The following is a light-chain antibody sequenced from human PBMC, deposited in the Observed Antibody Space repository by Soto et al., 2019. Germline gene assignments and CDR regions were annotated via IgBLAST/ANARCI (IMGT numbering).Light chain of an antibody. CDR3: QQYGSSPWT. CDR1: QSVTSSY. Sequence: EIVLTQSPVTLSLSPGERATLSCRASQSVTSSYLAWYQQKPGQAPRLLIYGASSRATGIPDRFSGSGSGTDFTLTISRLGPDDFAVYFCQQYGSSPWTFGQGTKVEIK. J-gene: IGKJ1*01. CDR2: GAS. V-gene: IGKV3-20*01.